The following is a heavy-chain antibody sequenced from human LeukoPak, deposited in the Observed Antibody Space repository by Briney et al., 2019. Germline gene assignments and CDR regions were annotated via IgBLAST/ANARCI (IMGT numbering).Heavy chain of an antibody. V-gene: IGHV1-2*06. D-gene: IGHD5-24*01. CDR1: GYTFTGYY. CDR2: IDAYSGGT. J-gene: IGHJ6*02. Sequence: ASVKVSCKASGYTFTGYYIHWVRQAPGQGPEWNGRIDAYSGGTIYAQKFQGRLTMTRDTSITTAYLELTRLISDDTAVYYCAREESAATIYYYYYAMDVWGQGTTVTVSS. CDR3: AREESAATIYYYYYAMDV.